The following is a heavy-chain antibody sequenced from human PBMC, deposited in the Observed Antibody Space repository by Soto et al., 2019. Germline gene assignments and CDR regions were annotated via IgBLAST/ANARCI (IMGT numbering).Heavy chain of an antibody. CDR3: AEEPVGPDWYFDP. J-gene: IGHJ2*01. V-gene: IGHV4-30-2*01. Sequence: SETLSLTCAVSGGSISSGDYSWNWIRQPPGKGLEWIGYIYFGGSTYYNPSLQSRVTMSVDRSRNQFSLKLNSVTAEDTAVYNCAEEPVGPDWYFDPWGRGTLVTVS. CDR2: IYFGGST. CDR1: GGSISSGDYS.